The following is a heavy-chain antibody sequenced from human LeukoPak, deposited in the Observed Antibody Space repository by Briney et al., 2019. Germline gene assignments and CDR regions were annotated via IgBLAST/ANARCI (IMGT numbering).Heavy chain of an antibody. D-gene: IGHD2-2*03. V-gene: IGHV1-18*01. J-gene: IGHJ4*02. CDR3: ARDLPPGYCSSTSCRYYFDH. CDR1: GYTFTSYG. Sequence: ASVKVSCKASGYTFTSYGISWVRQAPGQGLEWMGWISAYNGNTNYAQKLQGRVTMTTDTSTSTAYMELRSLRSDDTAVYYCARDLPPGYCSSTSCRYYFDHWGQGTLVTVSS. CDR2: ISAYNGNT.